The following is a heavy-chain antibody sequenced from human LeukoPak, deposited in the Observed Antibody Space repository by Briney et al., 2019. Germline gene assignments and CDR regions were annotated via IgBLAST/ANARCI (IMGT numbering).Heavy chain of an antibody. J-gene: IGHJ4*02. V-gene: IGHV3-7*01. Sequence: PGGSLRLSCAASGFTFSSYWMSWVRQAPGKGLEWVANIKQDGSEKYYVDSVKGRFTISRDNAKNSLYLQMNSLRAEDTAVYYCARDRDYYDSSPRGGYWGQGTLVTVSS. D-gene: IGHD3-22*01. CDR2: IKQDGSEK. CDR1: GFTFSSYW. CDR3: ARDRDYYDSSPRGGY.